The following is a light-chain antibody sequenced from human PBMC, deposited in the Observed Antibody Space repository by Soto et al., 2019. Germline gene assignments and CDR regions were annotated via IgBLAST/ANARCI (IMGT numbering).Light chain of an antibody. Sequence: EIVMTQSPATLSVSPGERATLSCRASQSVSSNLAWYQQKPGQAPRLLIYGASTRATGIPARFSGSGSGTEFTLTISSLQSEDFAVYYCQRYNNWHITFGQGTRLEIK. J-gene: IGKJ5*01. CDR1: QSVSSN. CDR2: GAS. CDR3: QRYNNWHIT. V-gene: IGKV3-15*01.